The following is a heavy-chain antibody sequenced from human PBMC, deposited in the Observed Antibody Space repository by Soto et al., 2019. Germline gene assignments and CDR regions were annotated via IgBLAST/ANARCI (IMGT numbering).Heavy chain of an antibody. J-gene: IGHJ4*02. D-gene: IGHD3-3*01. CDR3: ARAQDFWSGYYVSQDYYFDY. Sequence: GASGKVSCKASGYTFTSYAMHWVRQAPGQRLEWMGWINAGNGNTKYSQKFQGRVTITRDTSASTAYMELSSLRSEDTAVYYCARAQDFWSGYYVSQDYYFDYWGQGTLVTVSS. V-gene: IGHV1-3*01. CDR2: INAGNGNT. CDR1: GYTFTSYA.